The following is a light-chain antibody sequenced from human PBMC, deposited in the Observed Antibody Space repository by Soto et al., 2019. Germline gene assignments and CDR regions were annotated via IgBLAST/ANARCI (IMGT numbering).Light chain of an antibody. J-gene: IGLJ1*01. CDR1: TSTTGAGYD. V-gene: IGLV1-40*01. CDR3: QSYDSSLSGYV. CDR2: GNS. Sequence: QSVLTQPPSVLGAQGRRFTSSGLGGTSTTGAGYDVHWYQQLPGTAPKLLIYGNSNRPSGVPDRFSGSKSGTSASLAITGLQAEDEADYYCQSYDSSLSGYVFGTGTKVTVL.